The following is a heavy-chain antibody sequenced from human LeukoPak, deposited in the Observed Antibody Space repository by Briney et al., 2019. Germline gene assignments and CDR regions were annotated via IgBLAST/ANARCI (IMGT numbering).Heavy chain of an antibody. D-gene: IGHD6-6*01. CDR1: RFTFSSYA. CDR3: AKDPVVYSSSSLPHY. Sequence: PGGSLRLSCAASRFTFSSYAMSWVRQAPGKGLEWVSAISGSGGSTYYADSVKGRFTISRDNSKNTLYLQMNSLRAEDTAVYYCAKDPVVYSSSSLPHYWGQGTLVTVSS. V-gene: IGHV3-23*01. J-gene: IGHJ4*02. CDR2: ISGSGGST.